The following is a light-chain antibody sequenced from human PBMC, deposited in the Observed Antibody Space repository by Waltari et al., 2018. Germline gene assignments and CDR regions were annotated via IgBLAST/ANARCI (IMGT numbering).Light chain of an antibody. CDR2: HAS. CDR3: QQFSNLPIT. V-gene: IGKV1-33*01. CDR1: RDISNY. Sequence: DIQMTQSPSSLSASAGDRVTITCQASRDISNYLNWYQRKQGKAPKLLISHASNLETGVPSRFSGSGSGTDFTFTITSLQPEDIATYYCQQFSNLPITFGQGTRLEIK. J-gene: IGKJ5*01.